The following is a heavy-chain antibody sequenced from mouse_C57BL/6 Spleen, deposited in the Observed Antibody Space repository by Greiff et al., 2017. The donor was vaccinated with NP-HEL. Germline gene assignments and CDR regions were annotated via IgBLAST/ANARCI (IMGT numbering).Heavy chain of an antibody. V-gene: IGHV5-17*01. CDR2: ISSGSSTI. Sequence: EVKLLESGGGLVKPGGSLKLSCAASGFTFSDYGMHWVRQAPEKGLEWVAYISSGSSTIYYADTVKGRFTISRDNAKNTLFLQMTSLRSEDTAMYYCATSYVFDAMDYWGQGTSVTVSS. D-gene: IGHD2-12*01. CDR3: ATSYVFDAMDY. CDR1: GFTFSDYG. J-gene: IGHJ4*01.